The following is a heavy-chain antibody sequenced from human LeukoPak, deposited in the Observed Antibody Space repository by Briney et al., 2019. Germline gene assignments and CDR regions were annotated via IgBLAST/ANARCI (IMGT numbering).Heavy chain of an antibody. D-gene: IGHD3-22*01. J-gene: IGHJ5*02. CDR3: AKEEVYDSSGYYLSNWFDP. CDR1: GFTFSSYG. Sequence: GGSLRLSCAASGFTFSSYGMHWVRQAPGKGLEWVAFIRYDGSNKYYADSVKGRFTISRDNSKNTLYLQMNSLRAEDTAVYYCAKEEVYDSSGYYLSNWFDPWGQGTLVTVSS. CDR2: IRYDGSNK. V-gene: IGHV3-30*02.